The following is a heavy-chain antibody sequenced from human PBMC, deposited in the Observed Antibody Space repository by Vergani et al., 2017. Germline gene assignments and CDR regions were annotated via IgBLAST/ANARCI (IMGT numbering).Heavy chain of an antibody. CDR1: GSSISPYY. V-gene: IGHV4-4*07. CDR3: ARVRLAARPWGDYYYYMDV. D-gene: IGHD6-6*01. Sequence: QVQLQESGPGLVKPSETLSLTCIVSGSSISPYYWSWIRQPAGKGLEWIGRIYTSESTNYNPSLKSRVTMSVDTSKNQFSLKLSSVTAADTAVYYCARVRLAARPWGDYYYYMDVWGKXP. J-gene: IGHJ6*03. CDR2: IYTSEST.